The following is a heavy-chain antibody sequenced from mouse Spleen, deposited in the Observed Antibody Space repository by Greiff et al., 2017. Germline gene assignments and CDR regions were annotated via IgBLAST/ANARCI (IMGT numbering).Heavy chain of an antibody. J-gene: IGHJ4*01. D-gene: IGHD4-1*01. V-gene: IGHV5-9-1*01. CDR3: ARGGAGTNMDY. Sequence: EVKLVESGGGLVKPGGSLKLSCAASGFTFSSYAMSWVRQTPEKRLEWVATISSGGSYTYYPDSVKGRFTISRDNAKNTLYLQMSSLRSEDTAMYYCARGGAGTNMDYWGQGTSVTVSS. CDR2: ISSGGSYT. CDR1: GFTFSSYA.